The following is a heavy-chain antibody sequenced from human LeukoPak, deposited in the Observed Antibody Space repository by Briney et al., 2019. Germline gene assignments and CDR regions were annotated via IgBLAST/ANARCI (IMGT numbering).Heavy chain of an antibody. CDR1: GHIFSEYY. D-gene: IGHD1-1*01. J-gene: IGHJ5*02. V-gene: IGHV3-11*01. CDR2: ISNNCRTI. Sequence: GGSQTLSCAPSGHIFSEYYMSWLRQAPGKGREGISYISNNCRTIHYADSMNGRFIIYRDNTKKSLYLQMNSLRVEDTAVYYCARASGWLDPWGRGTLVTVPS. CDR3: ARASGWLDP.